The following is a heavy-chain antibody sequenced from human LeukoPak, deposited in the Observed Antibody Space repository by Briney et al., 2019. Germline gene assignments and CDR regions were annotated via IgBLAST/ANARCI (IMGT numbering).Heavy chain of an antibody. CDR2: IIPILGIA. CDR3: ARDKIAMAEIAHYY. V-gene: IGHV1-69*04. CDR1: GYTFTGYY. J-gene: IGHJ4*02. Sequence: SVKVSCKASGYTFTGYYMHWVRQAPGQGLEWMGRIIPILGIANYAQKFQGRVTVTADKSTSTAYMELSSLRSEDTAVYYCARDKIAMAEIAHYYWGQGSLVTVSS. D-gene: IGHD6-19*01.